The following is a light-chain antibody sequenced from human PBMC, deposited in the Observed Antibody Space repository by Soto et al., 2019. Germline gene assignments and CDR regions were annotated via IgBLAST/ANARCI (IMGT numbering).Light chain of an antibody. CDR1: LNIGDS. V-gene: IGKV1-9*01. CDR2: GAS. CDR3: QQLKSYPSIT. Sequence: DIQMTQSPSSLSSSLGDRVTITCRASLNIGDSLSWFQQKAGKPPTQLIYGASALQSGVPSRFSGIVSGTDFTLTIGSLQPADFATYYGQQLKSYPSITFCQGTRLEIK. J-gene: IGKJ5*01.